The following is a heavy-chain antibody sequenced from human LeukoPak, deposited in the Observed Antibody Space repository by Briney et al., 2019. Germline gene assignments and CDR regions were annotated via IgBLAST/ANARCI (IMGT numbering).Heavy chain of an antibody. V-gene: IGHV3-23*01. CDR3: AKDPPDCSSTSCYVYPPGTDY. Sequence: GGSLRLSCAASGFTFSSYAMSWVRQAPGKGLEWVSAISGSGGSTYYADSVKGRFTISRDNPKNTLYLQMNSLRAEDTAVYYCAKDPPDCSSTSCYVYPPGTDYWGQGTLVTVSS. J-gene: IGHJ4*02. CDR2: ISGSGGST. D-gene: IGHD2-2*01. CDR1: GFTFSSYA.